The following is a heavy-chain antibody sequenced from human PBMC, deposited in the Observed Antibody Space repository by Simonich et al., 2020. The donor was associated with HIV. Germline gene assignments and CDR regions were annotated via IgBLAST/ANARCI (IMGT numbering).Heavy chain of an antibody. CDR1: GGSFSGYY. CDR2: INHFGST. D-gene: IGHD5-12*01. Sequence: QVRLQQWGAGLLKPSETQSLTCAVYGGSFSGYYWSWIRQSPGKGLEWIGEINHFGSTNSNPTIKSRLITSLDTSKHQFSLKLNSMPAADTAVYYCARRTGYDLDYWGQGTLVTVSS. J-gene: IGHJ4*02. CDR3: ARRTGYDLDY. V-gene: IGHV4-34*01.